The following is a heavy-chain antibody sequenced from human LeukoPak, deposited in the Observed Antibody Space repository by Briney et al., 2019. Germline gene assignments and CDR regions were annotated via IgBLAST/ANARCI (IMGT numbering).Heavy chain of an antibody. CDR3: ARGDRVEMPTINFDY. J-gene: IGHJ4*02. D-gene: IGHD5-24*01. V-gene: IGHV4-34*01. CDR1: GGSFSGYY. CDR2: INHSGST. Sequence: SETLSLTCAVYGGSFSGYYWSWIRQPPGKGLEWIGEINHSGSTNYNPSLKSRVTISVDTSKNQFSLKLSSVTAADTAVYYCARGDRVEMPTINFDYWGQGTLVTVSS.